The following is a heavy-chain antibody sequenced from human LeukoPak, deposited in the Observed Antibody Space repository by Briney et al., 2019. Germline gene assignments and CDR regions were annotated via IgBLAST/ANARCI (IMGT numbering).Heavy chain of an antibody. CDR2: IKSKTDGGTT. CDR3: TTVARLETPYYFDY. D-gene: IGHD1-1*01. Sequence: GGSLRLSCAASGFTFSNAWMSWVRQAPGKGLEWVGRIKSKTDGGTTDYDAPVKGRFTISRDDSKNTLYLQMNSLKTEDTAVYYCTTVARLETPYYFDYWGQGTLVTVSS. V-gene: IGHV3-15*01. CDR1: GFTFSNAW. J-gene: IGHJ4*02.